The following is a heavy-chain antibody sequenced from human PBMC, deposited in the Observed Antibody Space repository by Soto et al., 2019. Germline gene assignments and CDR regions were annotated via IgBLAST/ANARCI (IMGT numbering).Heavy chain of an antibody. J-gene: IGHJ4*02. Sequence: QVQLVQSGAEVKKPGSSVKVSCKASGGTFSSHTISWVRQAPGQGLEWMGRIIPILGIANYAQKFQGRVTITADKSTSTAYMELSSLRSEDTAVYYCARDGPHYYDSSGYPDTFDYWGQGTLVTVSS. D-gene: IGHD3-22*01. CDR2: IIPILGIA. CDR1: GGTFSSHT. V-gene: IGHV1-69*08. CDR3: ARDGPHYYDSSGYPDTFDY.